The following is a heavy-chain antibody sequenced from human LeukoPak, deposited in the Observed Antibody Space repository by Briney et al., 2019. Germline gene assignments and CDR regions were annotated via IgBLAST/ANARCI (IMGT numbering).Heavy chain of an antibody. CDR1: GFTFDDYA. CDR2: ISWNSGSI. J-gene: IGHJ6*02. D-gene: IGHD6-19*01. V-gene: IGHV3-9*01. Sequence: GGSLRLSCAASGFTFDDYAMHWVRQAPGKGLEWVSGISWNSGSIGYADSVKGRFTISRDNAKNSLYLQMNSLRAEDTALYYCAKEVAGTRSVTYYYGMDVWGQGTTVTVSS. CDR3: AKEVAGTRSVTYYYGMDV.